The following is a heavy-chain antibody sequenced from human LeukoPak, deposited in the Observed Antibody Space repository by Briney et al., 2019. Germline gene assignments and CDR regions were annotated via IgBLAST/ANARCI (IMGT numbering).Heavy chain of an antibody. CDR2: IWYDGSNK. CDR1: GFTFGSYG. D-gene: IGHD3-22*01. Sequence: GGSLRLSCAASGFTFGSYGMHWVRQAPGKGLEWVAVIWYDGSNKYYADSVKGRFTISRDNSKNTLYLQMNSLRAEDTAVYYCARDKSNPGPVVVITSRAADAFDIWGQGTMVTVSS. CDR3: ARDKSNPGPVVVITSRAADAFDI. V-gene: IGHV3-33*01. J-gene: IGHJ3*02.